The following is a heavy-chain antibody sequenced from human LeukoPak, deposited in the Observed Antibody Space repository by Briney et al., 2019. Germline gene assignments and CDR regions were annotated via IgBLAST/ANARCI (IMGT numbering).Heavy chain of an antibody. Sequence: PSETLSLTCTVSGDSFSNYYWTWIRQPPGKGLEWICYVYYSGSTNYNPSLKPRLHLSVDPSKNRFSLKLSSVTAADTAVYYCASSPRLTTSWFLFDSWGHGTLVSVSS. CDR1: GDSFSNYY. CDR3: ASSPRLTTSWFLFDS. D-gene: IGHD2-2*01. CDR2: VYYSGST. V-gene: IGHV4-59*08. J-gene: IGHJ5*01.